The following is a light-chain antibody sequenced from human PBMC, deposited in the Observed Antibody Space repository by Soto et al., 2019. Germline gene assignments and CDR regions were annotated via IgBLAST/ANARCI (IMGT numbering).Light chain of an antibody. CDR2: AAS. V-gene: IGKV1-39*01. J-gene: IGKJ4*01. CDR3: QQSYTTPFT. CDR1: QSISSY. Sequence: DIQMTQSPSSLSASVGDIVTITFRASQSISSYFNWYQQKPGKAPKLLMYAASSLQSGVPSRFSGSGSGTDFTLTISSLQLEDFATYYCQQSYTTPFTFGGGTKVDNK.